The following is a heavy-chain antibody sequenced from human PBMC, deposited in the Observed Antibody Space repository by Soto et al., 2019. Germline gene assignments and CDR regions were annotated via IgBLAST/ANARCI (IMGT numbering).Heavy chain of an antibody. J-gene: IGHJ3*02. D-gene: IGHD5-12*01. V-gene: IGHV3-74*01. Sequence: EVQLVESGGGLVQPGGSLRLSFAASGFTLSSFWIHWFRQAPGKGLVWVSRINSDGTNTRYADSVRGRFTISGDNAKNTLYLQMNSLRAEDTAVYYCARDRVAKDAFDIWGQGTMVTVSS. CDR2: INSDGTNT. CDR1: GFTLSSFW. CDR3: ARDRVAKDAFDI.